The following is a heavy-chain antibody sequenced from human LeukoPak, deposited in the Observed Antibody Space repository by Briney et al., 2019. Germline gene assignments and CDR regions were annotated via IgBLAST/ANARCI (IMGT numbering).Heavy chain of an antibody. CDR1: GYTFTGSY. J-gene: IGHJ4*02. V-gene: IGHV1-2*02. CDR2: INPNSGGT. D-gene: IGHD3-9*01. Sequence: GASVKVSCEASGYTFTGSYMHWVRPAPGQGLERMGWINPNSGGTNYAQKFQGRVTMTRDTSISTAYMDLSRLRSDDTAMYYCARGGPPYSRYFDWLEDYWGQGTLVTVSS. CDR3: ARGGPPYSRYFDWLEDY.